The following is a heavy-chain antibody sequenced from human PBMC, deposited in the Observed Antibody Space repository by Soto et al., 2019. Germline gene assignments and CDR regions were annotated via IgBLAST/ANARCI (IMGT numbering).Heavy chain of an antibody. CDR3: ARQAYENWFDP. D-gene: IGHD5-12*01. CDR1: GGSISSGSYY. CDR2: IYYSGST. Sequence: PSETLSLTCTVSGGSISSGSYYWGWIRQPPGKGLEWIGSIYYSGSTYYNQSLKSRVNISVDTSKNQFSLKLRSITAADTAVYYCARQAYENWFDPWGQGTQVTVSS. V-gene: IGHV4-39*01. J-gene: IGHJ5*02.